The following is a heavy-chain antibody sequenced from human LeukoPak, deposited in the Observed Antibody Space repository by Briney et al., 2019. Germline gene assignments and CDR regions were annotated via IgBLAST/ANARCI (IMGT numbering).Heavy chain of an antibody. D-gene: IGHD3-10*01. CDR2: IKQDGSEK. CDR3: ARGMFYYGSGSDTGDY. J-gene: IGHJ4*02. CDR1: GFTLSNYW. V-gene: IGHV3-7*05. Sequence: GGSLRLCCAASGFTLSNYWMSWVRQAPGKGLEWVANIKQDGSEKYYVDSVKGRFTISRDNAKNSLYLQMNSLRAEDTAVYYCARGMFYYGSGSDTGDYWGQGTLVTVSS.